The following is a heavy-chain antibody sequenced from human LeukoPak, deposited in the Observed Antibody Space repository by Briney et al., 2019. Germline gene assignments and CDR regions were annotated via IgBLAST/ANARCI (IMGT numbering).Heavy chain of an antibody. D-gene: IGHD3-3*01. CDR2: INHSGST. J-gene: IGHJ4*02. CDR1: GGSISGYY. V-gene: IGHV4-34*01. CDR3: AGLRFLEWLLFPL. Sequence: PSETLSLTCAVCGGSISGYYWIWLPHPPGHGLMGSGEINHSGSTNYKPSPKIRVTISVDTSKNQFSLRLSSVTAADTAVYYCAGLRFLEWLLFPLWGQGTLDTVSS.